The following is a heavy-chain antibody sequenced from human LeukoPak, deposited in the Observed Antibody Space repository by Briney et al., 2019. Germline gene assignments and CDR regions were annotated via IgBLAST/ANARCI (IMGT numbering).Heavy chain of an antibody. V-gene: IGHV3-74*01. CDR1: GFTFSSYW. CDR3: ARDLTGAVFDF. D-gene: IGHD1-26*01. J-gene: IGHJ4*02. CDR2: ITSDGSST. Sequence: GGSLRLSCAASGFTFSSYWMHWVRQAPGKGLVCVSRITSDGSSTSYADSVRGRFTISRDNAKSTVYLQINSLRAEDTAVYYCARDLTGAVFDFWGQGTLVTVSS.